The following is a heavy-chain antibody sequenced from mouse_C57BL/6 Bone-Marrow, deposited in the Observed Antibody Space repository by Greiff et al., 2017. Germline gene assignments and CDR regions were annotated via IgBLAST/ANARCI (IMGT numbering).Heavy chain of an antibody. CDR2: LDPSDSYT. Sequence: QVQLQQPGAELVRPGTSVKLSCKASGYTFTSYWMHWVKQRPGQGLEWIGVLDPSDSYTNYNQKFKGKATLTVDTSSSTAYMQLSSLTSEDSAVYYGARELIYYDYVAWFADWGRGTLVTVTA. V-gene: IGHV1-59*01. CDR3: ARELIYYDYVAWFAD. CDR1: GYTFTSYW. D-gene: IGHD2-4*01. J-gene: IGHJ3*01.